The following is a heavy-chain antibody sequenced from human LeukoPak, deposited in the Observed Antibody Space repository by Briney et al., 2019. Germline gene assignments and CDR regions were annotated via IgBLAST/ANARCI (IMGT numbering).Heavy chain of an antibody. Sequence: PGGSLRLSCAASGFTFSSYAMSWVRQAPGKGLEWVSAISGSGGSTYYADSVKGRFTISRDNSKNTLYLQMNSLRAEDTAVYYCAKVESCSGGSCYRPFDCWGQGTLVTVSS. J-gene: IGHJ4*02. V-gene: IGHV3-23*01. CDR1: GFTFSSYA. CDR2: ISGSGGST. D-gene: IGHD2-15*01. CDR3: AKVESCSGGSCYRPFDC.